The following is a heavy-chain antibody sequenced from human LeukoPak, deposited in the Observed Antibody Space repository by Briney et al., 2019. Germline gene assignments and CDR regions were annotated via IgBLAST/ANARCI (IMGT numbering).Heavy chain of an antibody. Sequence: GGALKISCKGSGYSFINYWIGWGRQMPGKGLEGMGIIYPGDSDIRYSPSFQGQVTISADKSIRNAYLQWSSLKASDTAMYYCARGSSGYTYGFDFWGQGTLVTVSS. CDR1: GYSFINYW. D-gene: IGHD5-18*01. V-gene: IGHV5-51*01. CDR3: ARGSSGYTYGFDF. J-gene: IGHJ4*02. CDR2: IYPGDSDI.